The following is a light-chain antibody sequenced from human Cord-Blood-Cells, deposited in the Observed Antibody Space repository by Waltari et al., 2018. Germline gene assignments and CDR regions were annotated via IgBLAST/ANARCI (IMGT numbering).Light chain of an antibody. CDR2: AAS. V-gene: IGKV1-39*01. J-gene: IGKJ2*01. CDR1: QRISSY. CDR3: QQSYSTPYT. Sequence: QLTQAPSSLSASVGDRVTITCRASQRISSYLNWYQQKPGKAPKLLIYAASSLQSGVPSRFSGSGSGTDFTLTISSLQPEDFATYDCQQSYSTPYTFGQGTKLEIK.